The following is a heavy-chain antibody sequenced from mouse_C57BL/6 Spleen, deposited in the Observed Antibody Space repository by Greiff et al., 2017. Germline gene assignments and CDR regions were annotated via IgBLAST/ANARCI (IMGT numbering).Heavy chain of an antibody. J-gene: IGHJ3*01. CDR2: FNPYNDDT. D-gene: IGHD1-1*01. Sequence: QVQLQQSGAELVKPGASVKMSCKASGYTFTTYPIEWMKQNHGKSLEWIGNFNPYNDDTTYNEKFKVKATLTVEKSSSTVYLELIRLTSDDSAVYDCARPRHYDSSSCFAYWGQGTLVTVSA. CDR3: ARPRHYDSSSCFAY. CDR1: GYTFTTYP. V-gene: IGHV1-47*01.